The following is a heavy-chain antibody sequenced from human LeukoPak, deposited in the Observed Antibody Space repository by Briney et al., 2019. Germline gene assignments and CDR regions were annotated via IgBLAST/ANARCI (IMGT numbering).Heavy chain of an antibody. CDR3: AKDIAAYYYDSSGYPDY. J-gene: IGHJ4*02. D-gene: IGHD3-22*01. CDR1: GFTFYDYA. V-gene: IGHV3-9*01. CDR2: ISWNSGSI. Sequence: QPGGSLRLSCAASGFTFYDYAMHWVRQAPGKGLEWVSGISWNSGSIGYADSVKGRFTISRDNAKSSLYLQMNSLRAEDTALYYCAKDIAAYYYDSSGYPDYWGQGTLVTVSS.